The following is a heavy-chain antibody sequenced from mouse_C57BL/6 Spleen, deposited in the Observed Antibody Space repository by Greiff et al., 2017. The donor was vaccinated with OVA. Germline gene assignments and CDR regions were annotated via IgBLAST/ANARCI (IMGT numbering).Heavy chain of an antibody. CDR1: GFTFSDYY. CDR3: ARRRYYDYLYAMDY. D-gene: IGHD2-4*01. Sequence: EVQRVESGGGLVQPGGSLKLSCAASGFTFSDYYMYWVRQTPEKRLEWVAYISNGGGSTYYPDTVKGRFTISRDNAKNTLYLQMSRLKSEDTAMYYCARRRYYDYLYAMDYWGQGTSVTVSS. J-gene: IGHJ4*01. CDR2: ISNGGGST. V-gene: IGHV5-12*01.